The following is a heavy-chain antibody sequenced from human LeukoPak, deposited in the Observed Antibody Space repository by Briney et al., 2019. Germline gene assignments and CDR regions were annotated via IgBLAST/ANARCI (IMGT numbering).Heavy chain of an antibody. CDR2: IYWDNDR. Sequence: KESGPTLVNPTQTLTLTCTFSGFSLSTSGVGVGWIRQPPGKALECLALIYWDNDRRYSPSLRSRLTITKDTSKNQVVLTMTNMDPLDTATYYCAHRVFQGGYWDSGKFDYWGLGTPVTVSS. CDR1: GFSLSTSGVG. D-gene: IGHD2-8*02. CDR3: AHRVFQGGYWDSGKFDY. V-gene: IGHV2-5*02. J-gene: IGHJ4*02.